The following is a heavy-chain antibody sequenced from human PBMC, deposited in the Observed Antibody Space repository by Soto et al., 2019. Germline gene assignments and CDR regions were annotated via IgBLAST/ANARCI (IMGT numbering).Heavy chain of an antibody. CDR2: ISAYNGNT. V-gene: IGHV1-18*01. CDR3: ARVGCSSTSCSLGPFDY. J-gene: IGHJ4*02. Sequence: QVQLVQSGAEVKKPGASVKVSCKASGYTFTSYGISWVRQAPGQGLEWMGWISAYNGNTNFAQKLQGRVTMTPDTSTSTAYMELMSLRSADTAVYYCARVGCSSTSCSLGPFDYWGQGTLVNVSS. D-gene: IGHD2-2*01. CDR1: GYTFTSYG.